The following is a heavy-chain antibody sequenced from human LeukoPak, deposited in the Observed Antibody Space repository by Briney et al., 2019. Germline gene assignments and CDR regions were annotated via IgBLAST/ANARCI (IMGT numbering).Heavy chain of an antibody. CDR2: ISSSSSTI. CDR3: ARENVAGTDYYYGMDF. Sequence: GGSLRLSCAASGFTFSSYSMNWVRQAPGKGLEWVSYISSSSSTIYYADSVKGRFTISRDNAKNSLYLQMNSLRAEDTAVYYCARENVAGTDYYYGMDFWGQGTTVTVSS. CDR1: GFTFSSYS. D-gene: IGHD6-19*01. V-gene: IGHV3-48*01. J-gene: IGHJ6*02.